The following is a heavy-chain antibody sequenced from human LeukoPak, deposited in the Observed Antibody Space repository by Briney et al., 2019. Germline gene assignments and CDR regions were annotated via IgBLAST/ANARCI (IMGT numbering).Heavy chain of an antibody. CDR3: ARHRCSGGSCYPMNWFDP. CDR2: INHSGST. CDR1: GGSFSGYY. J-gene: IGHJ5*02. V-gene: IGHV4-34*01. Sequence: SSETLSLTCAVYGGSFSGYYWSWIRQPPGKGLEWIGEINHSGSTNYNPSLKSRVTISVDTSKNQFSLKLSSVTAADTAVYYCARHRCSGGSCYPMNWFDPWGQGTLVTVSS. D-gene: IGHD2-15*01.